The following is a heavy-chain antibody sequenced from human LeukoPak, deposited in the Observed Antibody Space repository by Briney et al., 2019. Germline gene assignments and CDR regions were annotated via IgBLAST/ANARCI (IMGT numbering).Heavy chain of an antibody. V-gene: IGHV4-59*01. CDR3: GSLGGYYESSNSSQLETFDI. D-gene: IGHD3-22*01. Sequence: PSETLSLTCTHSGGFINNYFWSWIRQPPGKGLEWIGYIHNTGSSNYNPSLKSRATFPVETSATKPSLMLNSVTAAETAVYYCGSLGGYYESSNSSQLETFDIWGQGTMVTVSS. CDR2: IHNTGSS. J-gene: IGHJ3*02. CDR1: GGFINNYF.